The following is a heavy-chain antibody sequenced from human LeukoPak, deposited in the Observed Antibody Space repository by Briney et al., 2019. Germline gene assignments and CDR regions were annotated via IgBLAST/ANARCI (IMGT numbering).Heavy chain of an antibody. D-gene: IGHD4-23*01. Sequence: GRSLRLSCAASGFTFSSYAMHWVRQAPGKGLEWVAVISYDGSSKNYADSVKGRFSISRDNSKNTLNLQMNSLRAEDTAIYYCAKRAGDNSGPFDYWGQGTLVTVSS. V-gene: IGHV3-30-3*02. CDR1: GFTFSSYA. CDR3: AKRAGDNSGPFDY. J-gene: IGHJ4*02. CDR2: ISYDGSSK.